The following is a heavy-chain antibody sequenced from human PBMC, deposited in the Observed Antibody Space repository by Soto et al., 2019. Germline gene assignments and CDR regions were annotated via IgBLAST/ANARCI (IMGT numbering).Heavy chain of an antibody. CDR3: ARDNYGAIDY. J-gene: IGHJ4*02. V-gene: IGHV1-18*01. Sequence: QVHLVQSGAEVKKPGASVKVSCKASGYIFITYNISWVRQAPGQGLEWMGCISAYNGNTNYAQKLQGRVTMTRDTYTTTAYMERRSLKSDDTAVYYCARDNYGAIDYWGQGTLVTVSS. CDR2: ISAYNGNT. D-gene: IGHD4-17*01. CDR1: GYIFITYN.